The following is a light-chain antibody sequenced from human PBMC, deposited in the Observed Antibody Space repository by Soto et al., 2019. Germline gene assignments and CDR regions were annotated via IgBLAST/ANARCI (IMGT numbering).Light chain of an antibody. CDR3: QDYGDSSST. J-gene: IGKJ4*01. CDR2: DAS. CDR1: QTIAYNF. V-gene: IGKV3D-20*01. Sequence: IVLTQSPGTLSLSPGEVTTVSCGASQTIAYNFLAWHQQKPGLAPRLLVYDASKRATGIPDRFSGSGSGTDFNLNITTLEPEDFAVYYCQDYGDSSSTFGGGTRVEI.